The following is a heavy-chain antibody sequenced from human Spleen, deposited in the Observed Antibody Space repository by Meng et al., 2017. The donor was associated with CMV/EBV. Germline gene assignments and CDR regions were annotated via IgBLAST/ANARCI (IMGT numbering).Heavy chain of an antibody. J-gene: IGHJ4*02. CDR2: INPSGGST. CDR1: GYTFTSYY. D-gene: IGHD5-24*01. Sequence: SGYTFTSYYMHWVRQAPGQGLEWMGIINPSGGSTSYVQKFQGRVTMTRDTSTSTVYMELSSLRSEDTAVYYCARNYPRRDGYNDLDYWGQGTLVTVSS. CDR3: ARNYPRRDGYNDLDY. V-gene: IGHV1-46*01.